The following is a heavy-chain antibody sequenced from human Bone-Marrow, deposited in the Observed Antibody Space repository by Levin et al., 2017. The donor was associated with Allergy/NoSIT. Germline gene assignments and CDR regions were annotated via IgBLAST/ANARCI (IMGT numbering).Heavy chain of an antibody. CDR1: GYTFSGYY. CDR2: INPNSGGT. V-gene: IGHV1-2*06. CDR3: ARGTAGAGPGAGAFEI. D-gene: IGHD3-10*01. Sequence: ASVKVSCKASGYTFSGYYMHWVRQAPGQGLEWMGRINPNSGGTNYAQKVQGRVTMTRDTSISTAYMELSRLRSDDTAVYYCARGTAGAGPGAGAFEIWGQGTMVTVSS. J-gene: IGHJ3*02.